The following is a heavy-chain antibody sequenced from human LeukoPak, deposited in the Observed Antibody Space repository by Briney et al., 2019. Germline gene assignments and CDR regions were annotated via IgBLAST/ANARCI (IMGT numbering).Heavy chain of an antibody. J-gene: IGHJ1*01. CDR2: INPKSGAA. Sequence: ASVKVSCKASGYIFSDYYMHWVRQAPGQGLEWLGWINPKSGAADYAQQFRGRVTMTRDTSTSTVYMELSSLRSEDTAVYYCARDVSYVAVAGTGYFQHWGQGTLVTVSS. CDR3: ARDVSYVAVAGTGYFQH. CDR1: GYIFSDYY. V-gene: IGHV1-2*02. D-gene: IGHD6-19*01.